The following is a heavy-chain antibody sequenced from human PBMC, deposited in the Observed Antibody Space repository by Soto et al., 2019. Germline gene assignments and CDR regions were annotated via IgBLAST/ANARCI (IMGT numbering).Heavy chain of an antibody. CDR1: GFTFSSYW. J-gene: IGHJ4*02. D-gene: IGHD6-6*01. CDR3: VREGVEYSSSFFDY. CDR2: IKQDGSEK. Sequence: GGSLRLSCAASGFTFSSYWMSWVRQAPGKGLEWVANIKQDGSEKYYVDSVKGRFTISRDNAKNSLYLQMNSLRAEDTAVYYCVREGVEYSSSFFDYWGQGTLVTVSS. V-gene: IGHV3-7*03.